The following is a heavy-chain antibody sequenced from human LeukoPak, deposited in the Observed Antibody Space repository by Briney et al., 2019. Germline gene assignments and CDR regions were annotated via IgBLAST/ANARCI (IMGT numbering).Heavy chain of an antibody. V-gene: IGHV3-23*01. CDR1: GFTFSTYA. D-gene: IGHD2-8*01. J-gene: IGHJ5*02. Sequence: GGSLRLSCAASGFTFSTYAMTWVRQAPGKGLEWIASINGRGGSTDYADSVEGRFTISRDNSKDTLYLQMNNLRAEDTAIYYCAKVMVVASTTARGWFDAWGQGTLVTVSS. CDR2: INGRGGST. CDR3: AKVMVVASTTARGWFDA.